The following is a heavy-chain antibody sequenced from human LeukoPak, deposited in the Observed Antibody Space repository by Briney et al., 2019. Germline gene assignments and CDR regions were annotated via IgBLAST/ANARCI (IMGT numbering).Heavy chain of an antibody. CDR3: ARVEVGQWLDRSFDY. CDR2: MNPNSGNT. V-gene: IGHV1-8*03. Sequence: GASVKVSCKASGYTFTGYDINWVRQATGQGLEWMGWMNPNSGNTGYAQKFQGRVTITRNTSISTAYVELSSLRSEDTAVYYCARVEVGQWLDRSFDYWGQGTLVTVSS. CDR1: GYTFTGYD. D-gene: IGHD6-19*01. J-gene: IGHJ4*02.